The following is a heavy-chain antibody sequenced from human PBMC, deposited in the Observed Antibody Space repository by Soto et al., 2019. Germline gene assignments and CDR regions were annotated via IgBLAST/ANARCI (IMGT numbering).Heavy chain of an antibody. CDR2: IYYSGST. J-gene: IGHJ4*02. Sequence: XXTLSLPCTVSGGSISSYYGRWIRQPPGKGLEWIGYIYYSGSTNYNPSLKSRVTISVDTSKNQFSLKLSYVTAADTAVYYCARLDDSSDFDYWGQGTLVTVSS. CDR1: GGSISSYY. CDR3: ARLDDSSDFDY. D-gene: IGHD6-25*01. V-gene: IGHV4-59*08.